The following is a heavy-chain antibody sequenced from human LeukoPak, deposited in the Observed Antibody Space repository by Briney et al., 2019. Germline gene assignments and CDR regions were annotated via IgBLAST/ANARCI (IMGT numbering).Heavy chain of an antibody. V-gene: IGHV1-69*13. Sequence: ASVKVSCKASGGTFSSYAISWVRQAPGQGLEWMGGIIPIFGTANYAQKFQGRVTITADESTSTAYMELSSLRSEDTAVYYCARVGGYSYGYDYWGQGTLVTVSS. J-gene: IGHJ4*02. CDR3: ARVGGYSYGYDY. CDR1: GGTFSSYA. CDR2: IIPIFGTA. D-gene: IGHD5-18*01.